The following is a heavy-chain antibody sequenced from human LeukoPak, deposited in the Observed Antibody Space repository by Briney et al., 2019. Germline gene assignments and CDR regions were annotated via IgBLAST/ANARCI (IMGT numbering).Heavy chain of an antibody. J-gene: IGHJ5*02. CDR1: GFTFSSYS. V-gene: IGHV3-48*04. CDR3: ASQKDGLDP. CDR2: ISSGSSTI. Sequence: GSLRLSCAASGFTFSSYSMNWVRQAPGKGLEWVSYISSGSSTIYYADSVKGRFTISRDNAKNSLYLQMNSLRVEDTAVYYCASQKDGLDPWGQGTLVTVSS.